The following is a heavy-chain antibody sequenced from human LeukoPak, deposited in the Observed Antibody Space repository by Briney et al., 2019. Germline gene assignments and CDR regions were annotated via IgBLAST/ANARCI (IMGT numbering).Heavy chain of an antibody. V-gene: IGHV4-59*01. CDR1: GGSISSYY. Sequence: SETLYLTCTVSGGSISSYYWSWIRQPPGKGLEWIGYIYYSGSTNYNPSLKSRVTISVDTSKNQFSLKLSSVTAADTAVYYCARPYTSPRNDAFDIWGQGTMVTVSS. CDR3: ARPYTSPRNDAFDI. D-gene: IGHD2-2*01. J-gene: IGHJ3*02. CDR2: IYYSGST.